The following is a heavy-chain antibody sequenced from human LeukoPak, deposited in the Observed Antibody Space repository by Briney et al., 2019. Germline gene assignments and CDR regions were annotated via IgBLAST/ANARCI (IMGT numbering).Heavy chain of an antibody. Sequence: RASVKVSCKASGGTFRSYGFNWVRQASGQGLEWMGRIIPLLGVRNHAQKFQGRVTLTADKTASTVYMELSSLRSEDTAIYYCARESRMITFGGVTVAYYFDSWGQGTLVTVSS. CDR1: GGTFRSYG. CDR3: ARESRMITFGGVTVAYYFDS. V-gene: IGHV1-69*04. J-gene: IGHJ4*02. D-gene: IGHD3-16*01. CDR2: IIPLLGVR.